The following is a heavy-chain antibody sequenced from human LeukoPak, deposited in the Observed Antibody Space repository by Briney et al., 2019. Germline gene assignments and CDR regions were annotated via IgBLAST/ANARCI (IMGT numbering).Heavy chain of an antibody. CDR3: ARGIDY. Sequence: GGSLRLSCAASGFTVSSYYMNWVRQAPGKELEWVSVIYTGGGKYYADSVRGRFTISRDTSKNMVFLQMNSLRVEDTAVYYCARGIDYWGRGTLVTVSS. CDR1: GFTVSSYY. V-gene: IGHV3-53*01. CDR2: IYTGGGK. J-gene: IGHJ4*02.